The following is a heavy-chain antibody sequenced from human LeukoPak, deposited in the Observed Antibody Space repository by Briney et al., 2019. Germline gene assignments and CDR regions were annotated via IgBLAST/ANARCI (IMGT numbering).Heavy chain of an antibody. CDR2: ISAYNGNT. V-gene: IGHV1-18*01. Sequence: ASVKVSCKASGYTFTSYGISWVRQAPGQGLEWMGWISAYNGNTNYAQKLQGRVTMSTDTSTSTAYMELRSLRSDDTAVYYCARLWGILATSTYYYGMDVWGQGTTVTVSS. D-gene: IGHD5-12*01. CDR1: GYTFTSYG. CDR3: ARLWGILATSTYYYGMDV. J-gene: IGHJ6*02.